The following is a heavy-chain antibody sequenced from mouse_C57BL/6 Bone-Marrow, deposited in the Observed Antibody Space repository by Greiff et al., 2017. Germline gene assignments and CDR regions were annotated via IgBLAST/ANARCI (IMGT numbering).Heavy chain of an antibody. J-gene: IGHJ4*01. CDR3: VSLYDYDGTMDY. CDR1: GFSFNTYA. V-gene: IGHV10-1*01. Sequence: DVQLVESGGGLVQPKGSLKLSCAASGFSFNTYAMNWVRQAPGKGLEWVARIRSKSNNYATYYADSVKDRFTISRDDSESMLYLQMNNLKTEDTAMYYCVSLYDYDGTMDYWGQGTSVTVSS. CDR2: IRSKSNNYAT. D-gene: IGHD2-4*01.